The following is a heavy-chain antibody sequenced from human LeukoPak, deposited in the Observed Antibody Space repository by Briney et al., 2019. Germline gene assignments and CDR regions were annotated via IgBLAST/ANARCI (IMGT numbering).Heavy chain of an antibody. Sequence: PGRSLRLSCAASGFTFSSYGMHWVSQAPGKGLEWVAVISYDGSNKYYAASVKGRFTISRDKSKNTLYLQMNSLRSDDTAVYYCARERISGYYLGAFDIWGQGTMVTVSS. D-gene: IGHD3-22*01. CDR1: GFTFSSYG. CDR2: ISYDGSNK. J-gene: IGHJ3*02. V-gene: IGHV3-30*03. CDR3: ARERISGYYLGAFDI.